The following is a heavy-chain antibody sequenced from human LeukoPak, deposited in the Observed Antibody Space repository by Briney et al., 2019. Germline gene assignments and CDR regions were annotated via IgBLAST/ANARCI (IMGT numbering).Heavy chain of an antibody. V-gene: IGHV1-69*10. D-gene: IGHD3-10*01. Sequence: SSVKVSCKGSGGTFISYAISWVGQPPGQGLEWVGGIIPILGIANYAQKFQGRVTITADKSTSTAYMELSSLRSEDTAVYYCARDRYYGSGSYYNDWGQGTLVTVSS. CDR3: ARDRYYGSGSYYND. CDR1: GGTFISYA. J-gene: IGHJ4*02. CDR2: IIPILGIA.